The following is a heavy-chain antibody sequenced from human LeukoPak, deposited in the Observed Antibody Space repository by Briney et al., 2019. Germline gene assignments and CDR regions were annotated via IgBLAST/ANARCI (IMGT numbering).Heavy chain of an antibody. J-gene: IGHJ4*02. Sequence: SETLSLTCTVSGGSISSYYWSWIRQPPGKGLEWIGYIHYSRSTDYNPSLKSRITISVDTSKNQFSLKLSSVTAADTAVYYCARVGYSSGWSNFDYWGQGTLVTVSS. V-gene: IGHV4-59*01. CDR1: GGSISSYY. CDR2: IHYSRST. CDR3: ARVGYSSGWSNFDY. D-gene: IGHD6-19*01.